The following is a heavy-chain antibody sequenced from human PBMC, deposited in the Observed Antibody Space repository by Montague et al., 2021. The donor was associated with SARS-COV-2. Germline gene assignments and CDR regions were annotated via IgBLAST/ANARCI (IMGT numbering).Heavy chain of an antibody. J-gene: IGHJ4*02. CDR1: GGSISSFY. CDR3: ARHYSATLPAVY. CDR2: ISDSGST. Sequence: SETRSLTYTVSGGSISSFYWSWFRQPPGKGLEWIGYISDSGSTNYNPSLTSRVTMSVDTSKNQFSLKVNSVTAADTAVYYCARHYSATLPAVYWGQGTLVTVSS. V-gene: IGHV4-59*08. D-gene: IGHD2-15*01.